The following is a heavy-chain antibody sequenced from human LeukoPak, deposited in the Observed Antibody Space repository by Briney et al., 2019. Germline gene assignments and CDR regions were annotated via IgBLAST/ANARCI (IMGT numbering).Heavy chain of an antibody. CDR2: IHPGTGDT. Sequence: ASVKVSCKTSGYNFTGYHIHWVRQAPGQGPEWMGWIHPGTGDTRYTRKFQGRVTMTRDTSINTAYLELSGLKSNDTAVYYCARKGAEYSRSPLLNAWFDPWGQGTLITVSS. CDR3: ARKGAEYSRSPLLNAWFDP. V-gene: IGHV1-2*02. CDR1: GYNFTGYH. D-gene: IGHD6-6*01. J-gene: IGHJ5*02.